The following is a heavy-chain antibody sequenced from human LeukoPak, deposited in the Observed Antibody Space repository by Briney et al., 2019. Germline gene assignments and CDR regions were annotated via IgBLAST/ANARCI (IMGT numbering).Heavy chain of an antibody. CDR2: INPNSGGT. J-gene: IGHJ4*02. D-gene: IGHD4-17*01. V-gene: IGHV1-2*02. CDR3: ARRATVTTRGVLDY. Sequence: ASVKVSCMASGYTFTGYYMHWVRQAPGQGLEWMGWINPNSGGTNYAQKFQGRVTMTRDTSISTAYMELSRLRSDDTAVYYCARRATVTTRGVLDYWGQGTLVTVSS. CDR1: GYTFTGYY.